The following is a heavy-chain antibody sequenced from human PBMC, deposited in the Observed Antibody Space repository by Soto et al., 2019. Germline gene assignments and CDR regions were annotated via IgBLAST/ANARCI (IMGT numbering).Heavy chain of an antibody. Sequence: ASVKVSCKVSGYTLSELSMHWVRQAPGKGLEWMGGFDPEEGEIIYAQKFQGRVTMTEDTSTDTAYMELSSLRSEDTAVYFCAAWWTVQATVVDYWGQGTLVTVS. CDR2: FDPEEGEI. D-gene: IGHD1-26*01. CDR3: AAWWTVQATVVDY. V-gene: IGHV1-24*01. CDR1: GYTLSELS. J-gene: IGHJ4*02.